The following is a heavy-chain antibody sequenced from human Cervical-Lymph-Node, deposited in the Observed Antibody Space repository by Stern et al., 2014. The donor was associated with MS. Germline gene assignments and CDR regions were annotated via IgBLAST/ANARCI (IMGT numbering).Heavy chain of an antibody. CDR1: GFTFSSYG. D-gene: IGHD4-17*01. Sequence: VQLVQSGGGVVQPGRSLRLSCEAYGFTFSSYGMHWVRQAPGKGLELVAAIWYDGSNKFYADSVKGRFTISRDNSKNTLYLQMNSLRAEDTAVYYCARAPLDDYGDSYYFDYWGQGTMVTVSS. V-gene: IGHV3-33*01. CDR3: ARAPLDDYGDSYYFDY. J-gene: IGHJ4*02. CDR2: IWYDGSNK.